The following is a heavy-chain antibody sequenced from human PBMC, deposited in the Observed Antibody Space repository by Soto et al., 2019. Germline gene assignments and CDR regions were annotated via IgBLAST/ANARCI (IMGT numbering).Heavy chain of an antibody. CDR1: GFTFIDYS. Sequence: QVQLVESGGGLVEPGGSLRLSCVASGFTFIDYSMSWFRQAPGKGLAWVSYISSAGFYTNYADSLKGRFTISRDNAKNSVSLQMKGLRAEDTAVFYCARGPSVDGAGTWSIKGPGWDDSLGQGTLVTVSS. J-gene: IGHJ4*02. V-gene: IGHV3-11*06. D-gene: IGHD3-10*01. CDR2: ISSAGFYT. CDR3: ARGPSVDGAGTWSIKGPGWDDS.